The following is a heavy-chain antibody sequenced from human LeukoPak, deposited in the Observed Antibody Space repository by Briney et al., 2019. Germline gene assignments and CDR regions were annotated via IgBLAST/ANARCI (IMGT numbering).Heavy chain of an antibody. CDR2: IYDSGST. CDR1: GGSISNYY. V-gene: IGHV4-59*01. J-gene: IGHJ4*02. CDR3: ARDRYYGSGSYYN. Sequence: PSETLSLTCTVSGGSISNYYWSWIRQPPGKGLEWIGYIYDSGSTNYNPSLKSRVTISVDTSKNQFSLKLSSVTAADTAVYYCARDRYYGSGSYYNWGQGTLVNVSS. D-gene: IGHD3-10*01.